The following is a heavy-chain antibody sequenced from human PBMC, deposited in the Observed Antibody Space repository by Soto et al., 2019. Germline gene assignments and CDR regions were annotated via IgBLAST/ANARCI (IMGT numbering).Heavy chain of an antibody. J-gene: IGHJ4*02. CDR1: GDSITSGGYY. CDR3: VMSPGWYKIDS. D-gene: IGHD6-19*01. V-gene: IGHV4-39*07. CDR2: MFHSGST. Sequence: SETLSLTCTVSGDSITSGGYYWNWIRHHPGKGLEWIADMFHSGSTNYSPSLESRVTLSVDKSKNQFSLKMNSVTAADTAVYFCVMSPGWYKIDSWGQGILVTVSS.